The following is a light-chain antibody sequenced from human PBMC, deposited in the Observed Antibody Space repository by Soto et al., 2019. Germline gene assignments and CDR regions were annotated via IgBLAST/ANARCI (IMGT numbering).Light chain of an antibody. Sequence: QSVLTQPASLSGSPGQSITISCTGTSSDVGGSSLVSWYQFHPGKAPKLLIFEGIKRPSGISNRFSGSKSGSTASLTISWLQAEDDADYYCCSYAGRSSWDVVFGGGTKVTVL. CDR2: EGI. V-gene: IGLV2-23*01. CDR1: SSDVGGSSL. CDR3: CSYAGRSSWDVV. J-gene: IGLJ2*01.